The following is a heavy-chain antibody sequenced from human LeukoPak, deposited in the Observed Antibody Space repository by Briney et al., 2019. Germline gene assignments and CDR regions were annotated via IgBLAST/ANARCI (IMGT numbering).Heavy chain of an antibody. Sequence: SESLSLTCTVSGYSISSGYYWGWIRQPPGKGLEWIGSIYHSGSTYYNPSLKSRVSISLDTPKNQFSLKLTSVTAADTAVYYCARDETYSSDWQSNHNYYYMDVWGKGTTVTVSS. D-gene: IGHD6-19*01. CDR3: ARDETYSSDWQSNHNYYYMDV. CDR1: GYSISSGYY. V-gene: IGHV4-38-2*02. CDR2: IYHSGST. J-gene: IGHJ6*03.